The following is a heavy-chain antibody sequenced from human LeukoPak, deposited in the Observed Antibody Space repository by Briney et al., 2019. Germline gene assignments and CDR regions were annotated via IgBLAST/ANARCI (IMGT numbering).Heavy chain of an antibody. D-gene: IGHD5-12*01. V-gene: IGHV3-7*03. Sequence: GGSLRLSCAASGFTFSSYGMHWVRQAPGKGLGWVANIKQDGSEKYYVDSVEGRFTISRDNAKNSLYLQMNSLRAEDTAVYYCAKYSDYDLNYWGQGTLVTVSS. CDR2: IKQDGSEK. J-gene: IGHJ4*02. CDR1: GFTFSSYG. CDR3: AKYSDYDLNY.